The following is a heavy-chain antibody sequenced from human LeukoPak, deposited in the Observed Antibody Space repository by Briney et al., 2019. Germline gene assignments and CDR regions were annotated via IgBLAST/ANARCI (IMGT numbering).Heavy chain of an antibody. CDR1: GFPHQEYA. Sequence: PGGSLRHSYAASGFPHQEYAILWLRQAPGKGLEWVSLISGDGGSTYYADSVKGRFTISRDNSKNSLYLQMNRLRTEDTALYYCAKDGLDWGGYWSWFDNWGQGTLVTVSS. CDR3: AKDGLDWGGYWSWFDN. V-gene: IGHV3-43*02. J-gene: IGHJ5*02. CDR2: ISGDGGST. D-gene: IGHD3-16*01.